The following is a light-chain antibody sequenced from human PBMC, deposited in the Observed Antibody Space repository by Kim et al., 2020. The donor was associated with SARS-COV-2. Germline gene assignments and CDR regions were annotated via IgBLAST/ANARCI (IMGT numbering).Light chain of an antibody. CDR1: SSNIGSNY. CDR2: NND. V-gene: IGLV1-47*01. Sequence: QSVLTQPPSVSGAPGQKVTISCSGSSSNIGSNYVYWYQHLPGTAPKLLIYNNDHRPSGVPDRFSGSKSGTSASLAISGLRSGDEADYYCAAWDGSLSGGVFGGGTQLTVL. CDR3: AAWDGSLSGGV. J-gene: IGLJ3*02.